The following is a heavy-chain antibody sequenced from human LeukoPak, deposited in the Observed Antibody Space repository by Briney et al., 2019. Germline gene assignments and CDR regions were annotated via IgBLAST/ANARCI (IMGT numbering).Heavy chain of an antibody. CDR2: IWYDGSNK. Sequence: GRSLKLSCAASGFTFRNHAIHWVRQAPGKGLEWVAQIWYDGSNKYYLESVKGRFTISRDNSKNTLYLQMNSLRADDTGVYFCARDGQQQAAYSMDVWGQGTTVTVSS. D-gene: IGHD6-13*01. CDR3: ARDGQQQAAYSMDV. CDR1: GFTFRNHA. J-gene: IGHJ6*02. V-gene: IGHV3-33*01.